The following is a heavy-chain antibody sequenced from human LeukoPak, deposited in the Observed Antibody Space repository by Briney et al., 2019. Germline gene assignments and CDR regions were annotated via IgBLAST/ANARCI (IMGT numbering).Heavy chain of an antibody. V-gene: IGHV3-74*03. CDR1: GFTLSSFY. D-gene: IGHD3-16*01. J-gene: IGHJ4*02. CDR2: INSDGTDT. Sequence: GGSLRPSCATSGFTLSSFYMHRVRQRPGKGLVWVSRINSDGTDTKYADSAKGRFTISRDNTKNTVYLQMNNLGAEDTAVYYCARGAWGYSVHFDNWGQGALVTVSS. CDR3: ARGAWGYSVHFDN.